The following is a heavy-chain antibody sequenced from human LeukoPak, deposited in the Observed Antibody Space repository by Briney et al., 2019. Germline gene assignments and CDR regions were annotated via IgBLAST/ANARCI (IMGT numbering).Heavy chain of an antibody. J-gene: IGHJ4*02. D-gene: IGHD2-2*01. CDR2: INPNSGDT. CDR3: ARDYCSSTSCLFDY. CDR1: GYTFTGYH. Sequence: GDSVKVSCKASGYTFTGYHMHWVRQAPGQGLEWMGRINPNSGDTNYAQKFQGRVTMTRDTSISTACMELSRLRFDDTAVYYCARDYCSSTSCLFDYWGQGTLVTVSS. V-gene: IGHV1-2*06.